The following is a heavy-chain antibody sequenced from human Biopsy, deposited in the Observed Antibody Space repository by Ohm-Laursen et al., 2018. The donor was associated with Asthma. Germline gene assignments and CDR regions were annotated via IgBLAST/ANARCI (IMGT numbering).Heavy chain of an antibody. Sequence: GASVKVSCKASGYSFATNAMHWVRQAPGQRPEWMGWFNPGNGNAKVSEKFQGRVSITRDTSATTAYLEVSNLTSEDTAVYYCARSAETYSGFDSNYYGMDVWGQGTRVTVSS. CDR3: ARSAETYSGFDSNYYGMDV. V-gene: IGHV1-3*01. J-gene: IGHJ6*02. CDR2: FNPGNGNA. D-gene: IGHD5-12*01. CDR1: GYSFATNA.